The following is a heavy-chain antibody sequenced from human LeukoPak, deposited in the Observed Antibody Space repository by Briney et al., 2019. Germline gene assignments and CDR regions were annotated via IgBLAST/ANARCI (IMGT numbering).Heavy chain of an antibody. V-gene: IGHV4-34*01. Sequence: PSETLSLTCAVYGGSFSGYYWSWIRQPPGKGLEWIGEINRSGSTNYNPSLKSRVTISVDTSKNQFSLKLSSVTAADTAVYYCARAGRSRYYYDSSGYYYFDYWGQGTLVTVSS. CDR2: INRSGST. CDR1: GGSFSGYY. CDR3: ARAGRSRYYYDSSGYYYFDY. D-gene: IGHD3-22*01. J-gene: IGHJ4*02.